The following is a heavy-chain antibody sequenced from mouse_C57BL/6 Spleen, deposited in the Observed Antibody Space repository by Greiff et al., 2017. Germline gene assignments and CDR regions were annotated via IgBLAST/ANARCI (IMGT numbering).Heavy chain of an antibody. J-gene: IGHJ2*01. CDR1: GYSITSGYY. V-gene: IGHV3-6*01. D-gene: IGHD1-1*01. CDR2: ISYDGSN. CDR3: ARDSSYNFDY. Sequence: EVKLQESGPGLVKPSQSLSLTCSVTGYSITSGYYWNWIRQFPGNKLEWMGYISYDGSNNYNPSLKNRISITRDTSKNQFFLKLNSVTTEDTATYYCARDSSYNFDYWGQGTTLTVSS.